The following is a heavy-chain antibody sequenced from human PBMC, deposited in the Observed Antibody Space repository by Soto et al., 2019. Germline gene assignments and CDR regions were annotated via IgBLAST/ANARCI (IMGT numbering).Heavy chain of an antibody. CDR1: EYSFRIYW. Sequence: PGESLKISCQAFEYSFRIYWISWVRQKPGAGLEWMGRVDPNDSFATYSPSFEGHVSISVDNSTNIVYLQWLSLSASDTATYYCALIQSGSGNSSFDFWGQGSPVTVSS. CDR2: VDPNDSFA. CDR3: ALIQSGSGNSSFDF. D-gene: IGHD3-10*01. J-gene: IGHJ4*02. V-gene: IGHV5-10-1*01.